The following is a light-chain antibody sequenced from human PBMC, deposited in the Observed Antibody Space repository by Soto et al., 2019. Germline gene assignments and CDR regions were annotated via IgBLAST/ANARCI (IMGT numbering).Light chain of an antibody. J-gene: IGLJ2*01. CDR1: RSSVL. CDR3: SSYAGSSTS. Sequence: QSALTQPASVSGSPGQSITISCTGTRSSVLVSWFQQHPGKAPKLIIYGDTDRPSGVSNRFSGSKSGNTASLTISGLQAEDEADYYCSSYAGSSTSFGGGTKLTVL. CDR2: GDT. V-gene: IGLV2-23*01.